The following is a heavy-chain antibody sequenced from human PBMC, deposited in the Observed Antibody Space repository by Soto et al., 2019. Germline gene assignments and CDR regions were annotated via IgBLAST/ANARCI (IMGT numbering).Heavy chain of an antibody. V-gene: IGHV4-31*03. CDR3: ARVVPQHTVRFYYFDY. D-gene: IGHD4-4*01. CDR2: IYYSGST. CDR1: GGSISSGGYY. J-gene: IGHJ4*02. Sequence: PSETLSLTCSVSGGSISSGGYYWSWIRQHPGKGLEWIGYIYYSGSTYYNPSLKSRVTISVDTSKNQFSLKLSSVTAADTAVYYCARVVPQHTVRFYYFDYWGQGTLVTVSS.